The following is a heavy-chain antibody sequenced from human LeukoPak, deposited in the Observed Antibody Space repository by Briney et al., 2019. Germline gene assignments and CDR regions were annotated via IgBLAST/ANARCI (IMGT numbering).Heavy chain of an antibody. V-gene: IGHV4-59*01. Sequence: SETLSLTCTVSGGSISNYWSWIRQSPGKGLECIGYIHYTGSTNYNPSLKSRVTISVETSKNQFSLKLKSVTAADTAVYYCARGGYYGSVNDFRFDPWGQGTLVTVSS. D-gene: IGHD3-10*01. CDR1: GGSISNY. J-gene: IGHJ5*02. CDR2: IHYTGST. CDR3: ARGGYYGSVNDFRFDP.